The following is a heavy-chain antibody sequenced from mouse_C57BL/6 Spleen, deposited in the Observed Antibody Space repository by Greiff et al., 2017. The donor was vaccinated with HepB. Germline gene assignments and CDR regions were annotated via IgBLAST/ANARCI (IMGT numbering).Heavy chain of an antibody. D-gene: IGHD2-4*01. CDR3: ARQGYDYDGDWYFDV. CDR2: ISNGGGST. V-gene: IGHV5-12*01. J-gene: IGHJ1*03. Sequence: EVMLVESGGGLVQPGGSLKLSCAASGFTFSDYYMYWVRQTPEKRLEWVAYISNGGGSTYYPDTVKGRFTISRDNAKNTLYLQMSRLKSEDTAMYYCARQGYDYDGDWYFDVWGTRTTVTVSS. CDR1: GFTFSDYY.